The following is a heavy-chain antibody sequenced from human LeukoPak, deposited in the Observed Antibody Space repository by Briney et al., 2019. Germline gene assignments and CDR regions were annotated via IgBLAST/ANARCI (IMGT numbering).Heavy chain of an antibody. CDR1: GYTFSYYY. CDR3: ARVEGLAATSGD. CDR2: INPSSGST. D-gene: IGHD1-7*01. Sequence: ASVKVSCKASGYTFSYYYLHWVRQAPGQGLEWMGIINPSSGSTSYAQKFQGRVTMTRDTSISTAYMELNRLTSDDTAVYYCARVEGLAATSGDWGQGTLVTVSS. J-gene: IGHJ4*02. V-gene: IGHV1-46*01.